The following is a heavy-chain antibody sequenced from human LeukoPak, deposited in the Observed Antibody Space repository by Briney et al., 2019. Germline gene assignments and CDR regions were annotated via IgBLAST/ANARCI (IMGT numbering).Heavy chain of an antibody. Sequence: SETLSLTCTVSGGSISGYYWSWIRQPPGEGLEWIGYVYNSGNSDYNPSLKSRVSISVDTSKNQLSLKLSSVTAADTAVYYCARAHSNNWRFDYWGQGTLVTVSS. CDR1: GGSISGYY. D-gene: IGHD6-13*01. V-gene: IGHV4-59*01. J-gene: IGHJ4*02. CDR3: ARAHSNNWRFDY. CDR2: VYNSGNS.